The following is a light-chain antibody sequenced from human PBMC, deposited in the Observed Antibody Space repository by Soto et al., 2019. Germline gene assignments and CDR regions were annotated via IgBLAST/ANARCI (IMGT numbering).Light chain of an antibody. Sequence: QSVLTQPASVSGSAGQSVTISCTGSSSDVRVYNFVSWYQQHPAKAPKLMIYEVTNRPSGVSNHFSGSKSDNTASLTISGLQPEDEADYYCSSYTTSTHVFGNGTKVTVL. J-gene: IGLJ1*01. CDR3: SSYTTSTHV. V-gene: IGLV2-14*01. CDR1: SSDVRVYNF. CDR2: EVT.